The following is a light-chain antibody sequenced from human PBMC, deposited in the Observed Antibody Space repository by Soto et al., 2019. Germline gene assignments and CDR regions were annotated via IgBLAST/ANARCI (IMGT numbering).Light chain of an antibody. V-gene: IGLV2-23*01. CDR2: EGS. J-gene: IGLJ2*01. CDR1: SSDVGSYNV. Sequence: QSALTQPASVSGSPGQPITISCTGTSSDVGSYNVVSWYQQHPGKAPKLMIYEGSKRPSGVSNRFSGSKSGNTASLTISGLQAEDEADYYCCSYAGSSTVVFGGGTQLTVL. CDR3: CSYAGSSTVV.